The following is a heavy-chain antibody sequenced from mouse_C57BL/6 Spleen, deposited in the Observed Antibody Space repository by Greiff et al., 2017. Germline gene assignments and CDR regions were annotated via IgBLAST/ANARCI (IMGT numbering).Heavy chain of an antibody. CDR3: IYYDYDVGYAMDY. V-gene: IGHV1-59*01. CDR1: GYTFTSYW. CDR2: IDPSDSYT. Sequence: VQLQQSGAELVRPGTSVKLSCKASGYTFTSYWMHWVKQRPGQGLEWIGVIDPSDSYTNYNQKFKGKATLTVDTSSSTAYMQLSSLTSEDSAVYYCIYYDYDVGYAMDYWGQGTSVTVSS. J-gene: IGHJ4*01. D-gene: IGHD2-4*01.